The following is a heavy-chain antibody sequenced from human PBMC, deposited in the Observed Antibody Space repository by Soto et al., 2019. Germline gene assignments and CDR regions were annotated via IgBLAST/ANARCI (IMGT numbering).Heavy chain of an antibody. J-gene: IGHJ6*02. CDR1: ASIFKGHG. V-gene: IGHV3-48*01. CDR2: ISSSSSTI. CDR3: ARGTCGYSGYEVDYYYYGMDV. D-gene: IGHD5-12*01. Sequence: GGSLRLSCAASASIFKGHGRHWVRQAPGKGLEWVSYISSSSSTIYYADSVKGRFTISRDNAKNSLYLQMNSLRAEDTAVYYCARGTCGYSGYEVDYYYYGMDVWGQGTTVTVS.